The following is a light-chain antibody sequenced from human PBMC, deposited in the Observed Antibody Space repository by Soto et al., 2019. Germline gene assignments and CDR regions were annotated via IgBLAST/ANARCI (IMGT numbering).Light chain of an antibody. CDR3: QQYGSAPGT. J-gene: IGKJ2*01. Sequence: EIVLTQSPGTLSLSPGERATLSCRASQSVSSNSLAWYQQKPGQAPRLLIYGASSRATGIPDRFSGSGSGTDFTLTITRLEPEDFAVYSCQQYGSAPGTFGQGTKLEI. CDR1: QSVSSNS. V-gene: IGKV3-20*01. CDR2: GAS.